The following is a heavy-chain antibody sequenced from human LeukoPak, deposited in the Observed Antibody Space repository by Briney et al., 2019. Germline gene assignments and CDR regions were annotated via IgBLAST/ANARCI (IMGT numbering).Heavy chain of an antibody. CDR3: ARDVDRFDY. Sequence: SETLSLTCSVSGYSISSGHCWGWIRQPPGKGLEWIGSIYHSGPTYYNPSLKSRVTISVDTSKNHFSLTLSSVTAADTAVYYCARDVDRFDYWGQGTLVTVSS. CDR2: IYHSGPT. J-gene: IGHJ4*02. CDR1: GYSISSGHC. V-gene: IGHV4-38-2*02. D-gene: IGHD2-21*01.